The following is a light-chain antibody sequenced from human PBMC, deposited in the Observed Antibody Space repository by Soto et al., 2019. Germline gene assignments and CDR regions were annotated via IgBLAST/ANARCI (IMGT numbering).Light chain of an antibody. CDR1: QDISNY. CDR2: DAS. V-gene: IGKV1-33*01. CDR3: QHYDNLPPYT. Sequence: DIQMTQSPSSLSASVGDRVTITCQASQDISNYLNWYQQKPGKAPKLLIYDASTLETGVPSRFSGSGSGTDFTFTISSLQPEDIATYYCQHYDNLPPYTFGQGTKLEIK. J-gene: IGKJ2*01.